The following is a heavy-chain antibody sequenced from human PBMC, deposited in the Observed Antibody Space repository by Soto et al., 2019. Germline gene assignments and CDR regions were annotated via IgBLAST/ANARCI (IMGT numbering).Heavy chain of an antibody. CDR3: ARARVGMATIEDYYFDY. V-gene: IGHV4-59*01. CDR1: GGSISSYY. Sequence: SETLSLTCTVSGGSISSYYWSWIRQPPGKGLEWIGYIYYSGSTNYNPSLKSRVTISVDTSKNQFSLKLSSVTAADTAVYYCARARVGMATIEDYYFDYWGQGTLVTVSS. J-gene: IGHJ4*02. CDR2: IYYSGST. D-gene: IGHD5-12*01.